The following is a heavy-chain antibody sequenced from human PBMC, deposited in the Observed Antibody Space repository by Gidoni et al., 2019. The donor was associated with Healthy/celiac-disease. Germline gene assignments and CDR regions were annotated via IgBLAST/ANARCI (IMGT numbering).Heavy chain of an antibody. D-gene: IGHD6-19*01. CDR2: ISGSGGSK. J-gene: IGHJ4*02. CDR1: GFTFSSYA. Sequence: EVQLLESGGGLVQPGGSLRLSCAASGFTFSSYAMSWVRQAPGKGLEWVSAISGSGGSKYYADSVKGRFTISRDNSKNTLYLQMNSLRAEDTAVYYCAKTGDEQWLGDYFDYWGQGTLVTVSS. CDR3: AKTGDEQWLGDYFDY. V-gene: IGHV3-23*01.